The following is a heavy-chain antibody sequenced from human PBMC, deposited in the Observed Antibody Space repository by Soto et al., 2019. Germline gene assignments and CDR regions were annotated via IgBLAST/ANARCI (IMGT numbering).Heavy chain of an antibody. CDR2: IYYTGST. V-gene: IGHV4-61*01. CDR3: ARDQYDFRSGSYYYAMEV. CDR1: GGSVSSESHY. J-gene: IGHJ6*02. Sequence: QVQLQESGPGLVKPSETLSLTCTVSGGSVSSESHYWSWIRQTPGKGLEWMGYIYYTGSTNYNPSLKGRVTMSVDTSRDQVSLTLRSVTRADTAVYYCARDQYDFRSGSYYYAMEVWGQGTKVTVSS. D-gene: IGHD3-3*01.